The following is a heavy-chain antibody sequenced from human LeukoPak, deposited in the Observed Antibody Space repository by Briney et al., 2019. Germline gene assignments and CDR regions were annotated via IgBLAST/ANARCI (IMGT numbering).Heavy chain of an antibody. D-gene: IGHD3-10*01. Sequence: SETLSLTCAVSGESFSDYYWTWIRQSPLKGLEWIGEINHSGRTYYNPSLKSRVAISVDTSKNQFSLMLTSMTAADAAVYYCARAQVLWFGKLSVPQSFDHWGQGTLVTVSS. CDR2: INHSGRT. CDR1: GESFSDYY. J-gene: IGHJ4*02. V-gene: IGHV4-34*01. CDR3: ARAQVLWFGKLSVPQSFDH.